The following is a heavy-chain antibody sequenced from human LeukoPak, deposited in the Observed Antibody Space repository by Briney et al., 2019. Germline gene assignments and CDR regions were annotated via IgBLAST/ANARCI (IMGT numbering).Heavy chain of an antibody. V-gene: IGHV3-74*01. CDR1: GFTFSSYW. D-gene: IGHD1-26*01. CDR3: AKRGAEVGATVAPGDY. Sequence: GGSLRLSCAASGFTFSSYWMHWVRHAPGKGLVWVSRINSDGSSTSYADSVTGRFTISRDNSKNTLYLQMNSLRAEDTAVYYCAKRGAEVGATVAPGDYWGQGTLVTVSS. CDR2: INSDGSST. J-gene: IGHJ4*02.